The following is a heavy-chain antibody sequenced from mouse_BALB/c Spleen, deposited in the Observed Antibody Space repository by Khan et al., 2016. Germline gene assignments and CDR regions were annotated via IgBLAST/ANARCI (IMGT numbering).Heavy chain of an antibody. Sequence: EVELVESGGGLVQPGGSMKLSCVASGFTFNNYWMNWVRQSPEKGLECVAEIRLKSNNYATHYAESVKGSFTISSDDSKSCVYLQMNNLRAEDSVSYFGRNGHYAMDFWGQGTSVTVSS. J-gene: IGHJ4*01. CDR3: RNGHYAMDF. V-gene: IGHV6-6*02. CDR1: GFTFNNYW. CDR2: IRLKSNNYAT.